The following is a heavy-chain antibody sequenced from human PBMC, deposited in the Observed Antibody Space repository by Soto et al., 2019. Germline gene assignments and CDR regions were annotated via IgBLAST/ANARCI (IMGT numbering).Heavy chain of an antibody. CDR1: GASISYGGFS. D-gene: IGHD5-12*01. CDR2: ISHLENT. J-gene: IGHJ4*02. Sequence: PSETLSLTCTVSGASISYGGFSWSWIRQSPGKGLGWIGYISHLENTYLHPSFKSRLTMSIDRTRNQFSLKLSSVTAADMAVYYCARGGGYDSFDYWGQGVLVT. CDR3: ARGGGYDSFDY. V-gene: IGHV4-30-2*06.